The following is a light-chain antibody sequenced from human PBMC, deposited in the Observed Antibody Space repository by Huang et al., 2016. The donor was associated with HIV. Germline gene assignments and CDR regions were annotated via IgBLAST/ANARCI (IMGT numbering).Light chain of an antibody. CDR3: MQALQTPLT. J-gene: IGKJ4*01. Sequence: DIVMTQSPLSLSVTPGEPASISCRSSQSLLHRNGNNYLDWYLQKPGQSPQLLIYVASSRASGIPERFNGSGSGTDFTLKISRVEAEDVGVYYCMQALQTPLTFGGGTKVEVK. V-gene: IGKV2-28*01. CDR1: QSLLHRNGNNY. CDR2: VAS.